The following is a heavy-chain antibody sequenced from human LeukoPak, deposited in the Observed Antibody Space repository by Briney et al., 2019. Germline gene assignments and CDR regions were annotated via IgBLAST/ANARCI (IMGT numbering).Heavy chain of an antibody. V-gene: IGHV3-15*01. Sequence: WIRQPPGKGLEWVGRIKSKTDGGTTDYAAPVKGRFTISRDDSKNTLYLQMNSLKTEDTAVYYCTTGISYSSSWYYYYGMDVWGQGTTVTVSS. D-gene: IGHD6-13*01. CDR3: TTGISYSSSWYYYYGMDV. J-gene: IGHJ6*02. CDR2: IKSKTDGGTT.